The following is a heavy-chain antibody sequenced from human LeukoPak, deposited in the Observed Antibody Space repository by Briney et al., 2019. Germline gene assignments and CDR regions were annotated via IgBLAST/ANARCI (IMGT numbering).Heavy chain of an antibody. CDR3: AKDRGRLQGYYYTDV. Sequence: PGGSLRLSCAACGFTFSSYGMHWVRQAPGKGLEWVAFIRYDGSSKYYADSVKGRFTISRDNSKNTLYLQMNSLRAEDTAVYYCAKDRGRLQGYYYTDVWGKGTTVTISS. CDR1: GFTFSSYG. J-gene: IGHJ6*03. V-gene: IGHV3-30*02. CDR2: IRYDGSSK. D-gene: IGHD1-26*01.